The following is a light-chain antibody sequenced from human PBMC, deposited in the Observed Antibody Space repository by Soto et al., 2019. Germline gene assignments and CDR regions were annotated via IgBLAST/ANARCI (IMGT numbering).Light chain of an antibody. CDR2: KAS. V-gene: IGKV1-5*03. CDR3: QHYIRYSDV. CDR1: QNINDW. Sequence: DIQMTQSPSTLSAPVGDGVTITFRASQNINDWLAWYQQKPGEAPKLLISKASDLESGVPSRFSGYGSGTEFTLTISSLQPDEVATYYCQHYIRYSDVFGQGTKV. J-gene: IGKJ1*01.